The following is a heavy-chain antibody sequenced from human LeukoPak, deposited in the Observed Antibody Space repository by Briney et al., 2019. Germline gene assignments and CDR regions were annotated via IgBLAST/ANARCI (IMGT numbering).Heavy chain of an antibody. Sequence: PGGSLRLSCAASGFTLNSYWMSWVRQDPGKGLEWVAKIKRDGSEKQYVDSVKGRFTISRDNAKNSLYLEMNSLRAEDTAVYYCARDRDGSTLGLFDFWGQGTLVTVSS. CDR3: ARDRDGSTLGLFDF. CDR2: IKRDGSEK. V-gene: IGHV3-7*01. CDR1: GFTLNSYW. J-gene: IGHJ4*02. D-gene: IGHD2-2*03.